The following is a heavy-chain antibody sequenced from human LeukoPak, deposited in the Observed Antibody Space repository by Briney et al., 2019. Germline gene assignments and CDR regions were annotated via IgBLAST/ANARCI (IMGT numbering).Heavy chain of an antibody. D-gene: IGHD2/OR15-2a*01. CDR1: RFTFSGDD. J-gene: IGHJ3*02. CDR3: ARATGDVVLGAFDI. V-gene: IGHV3-13*04. Sequence: GGSLRLSCAASRFTFSGDDFHWDRQATGRGLEWVSAIGTVGDTHYLDSVKGRFTISRENAKNSLYLQMNSLRAGDTAVYYCARATGDVVLGAFDIWGQGTMVTVSS. CDR2: IGTVGDT.